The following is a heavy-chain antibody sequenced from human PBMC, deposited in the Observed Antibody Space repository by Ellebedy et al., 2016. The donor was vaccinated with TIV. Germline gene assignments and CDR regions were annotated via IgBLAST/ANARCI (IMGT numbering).Heavy chain of an antibody. V-gene: IGHV3-23*01. J-gene: IGHJ6*02. D-gene: IGHD1-26*01. CDR2: INNGGRTT. CDR1: GFTFSGYA. Sequence: PGGSLRLSCVASGFTFSGYAMSWVRQAPGKGLEWVSGINNGGRTTSYADSVKGRFTISRDNSRSTLYLQMNSLRAEDSALYYCAKGMVFGDGKWEIDVWGQGTTVTVSS. CDR3: AKGMVFGDGKWEIDV.